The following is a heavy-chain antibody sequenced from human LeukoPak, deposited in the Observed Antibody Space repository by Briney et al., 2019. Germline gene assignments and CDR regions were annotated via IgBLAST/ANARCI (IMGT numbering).Heavy chain of an antibody. CDR3: ASLSSSWYYVDYYYYYMDV. Sequence: XWXRXPPXXXLEWIGXINHSGSTNYNPSLKSRVTISVDTSKNQFSLKLSSVTAADTAVYYCASLSSSWYYVDYYYYYMDVWGKGTTVTVSS. D-gene: IGHD6-13*01. J-gene: IGHJ6*03. CDR2: INHSGST. V-gene: IGHV4-34*01.